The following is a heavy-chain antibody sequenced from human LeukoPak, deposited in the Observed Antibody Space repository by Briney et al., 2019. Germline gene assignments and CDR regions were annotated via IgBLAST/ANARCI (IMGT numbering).Heavy chain of an antibody. J-gene: IGHJ4*02. CDR2: IYYSGST. CDR1: GGSISSSSYY. Sequence: SESLSLTCTVSGGSISSSSYYWGWIRQPPGKGLEWIGSIYYSGSTYYNPSLKSRVTISVDTSKNQFSLKLSSVTAADTAVYYCAGTRLGLLWFRESNFDYWGQGTLVTVSS. D-gene: IGHD3-10*01. CDR3: AGTRLGLLWFRESNFDY. V-gene: IGHV4-39*01.